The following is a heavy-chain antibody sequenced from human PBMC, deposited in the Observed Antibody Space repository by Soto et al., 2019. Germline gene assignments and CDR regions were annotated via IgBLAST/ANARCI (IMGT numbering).Heavy chain of an antibody. D-gene: IGHD3-22*01. V-gene: IGHV3-48*02. J-gene: IGHJ3*02. CDR2: ISSSSSTI. CDR1: GFTLSSYS. CDR3: ARGMNYYDSSGYYPHTFDI. Sequence: GGSLRLSCAASGFTLSSYSMNWVRQAPGKGLEWVSYISSSSSTIYYADSVKGRFTISRDNAKNSLYLQMNSLRDEDTAVYYCARGMNYYDSSGYYPHTFDIWGQGTMVTVSS.